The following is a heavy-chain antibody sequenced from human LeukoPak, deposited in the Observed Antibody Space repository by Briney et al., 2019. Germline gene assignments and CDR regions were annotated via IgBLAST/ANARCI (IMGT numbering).Heavy chain of an antibody. D-gene: IGHD2-8*01. CDR1: GYTFTSYH. V-gene: IGHV1-46*04. CDR3: ARDYVDDIPMIKDY. J-gene: IGHJ4*02. Sequence: ASVKVSCKASGYTFTSYHMHWVRQAPGQGLEWMGKINLSGGSTTYAQKLQGRVTMTRDTSTSTVYMELSSLRSEDTAVYYCARDYVDDIPMIKDYWGQGTLVTVSS. CDR2: INLSGGST.